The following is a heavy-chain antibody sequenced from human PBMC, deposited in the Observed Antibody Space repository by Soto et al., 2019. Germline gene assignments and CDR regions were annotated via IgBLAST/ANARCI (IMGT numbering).Heavy chain of an antibody. CDR3: ASGPYFEILTGYFDR. D-gene: IGHD3-9*01. Sequence: EVRLVESGGGLVKPGGSLRLSCAASGFTFSSYTMNWVRQAPGKGLECVSSISSSSTSVYYADSVKGRITISRDNAKNSLYLQMNSLRAKDTAVYYCASGPYFEILTGYFDRWGQRTLVTVSS. CDR2: ISSSSTSV. CDR1: GFTFSSYT. V-gene: IGHV3-21*01. J-gene: IGHJ5*02.